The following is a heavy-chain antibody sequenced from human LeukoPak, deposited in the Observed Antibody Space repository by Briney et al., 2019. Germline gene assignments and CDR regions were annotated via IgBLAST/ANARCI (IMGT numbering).Heavy chain of an antibody. CDR1: GFTFSSYA. D-gene: IGHD3-16*02. Sequence: PGGSLRLSCAASGFTFSSYAMSWVRQAPGKGLEWVSAISGSGGSTYYADSVKGRSTISRDNSKNTLYLQMNSLRAEDTAVYYCAKTGYDYIWGSYRPTFFDYWGQGTLVTVSS. J-gene: IGHJ4*02. CDR2: ISGSGGST. V-gene: IGHV3-23*01. CDR3: AKTGYDYIWGSYRPTFFDY.